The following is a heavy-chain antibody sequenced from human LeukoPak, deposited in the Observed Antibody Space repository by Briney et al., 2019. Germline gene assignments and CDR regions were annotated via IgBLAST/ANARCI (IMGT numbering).Heavy chain of an antibody. CDR1: GFTFSSYA. CDR2: ISGSGGST. Sequence: GGSLRLPCAASGFTFSSYAMSWVRQAPGKGLEWGSAISGSGGSTYYADSVKGRFTISRDNSKNTLYLQMNSLRAEDTAVYYCAKGITIIVVVSAFDYWGQGTLVTVSS. V-gene: IGHV3-23*01. CDR3: AKGITIIVVVSAFDY. J-gene: IGHJ4*02. D-gene: IGHD3-22*01.